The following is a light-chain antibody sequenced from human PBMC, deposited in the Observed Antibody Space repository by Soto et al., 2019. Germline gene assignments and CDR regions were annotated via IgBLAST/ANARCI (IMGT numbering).Light chain of an antibody. Sequence: QSVLTHAPSAPVSPGQSITMSCPGTSSDVGAFNYVSWYQQNLAKAPKLMIFEINTRPSGVPDRCSGSKSGNSASLTVSGLQTEDEADYYGSSYAGSNIDVFGSGTKVTVL. CDR3: SSYAGSNIDV. CDR2: EIN. J-gene: IGLJ1*01. CDR1: SSDVGAFNY. V-gene: IGLV2-8*01.